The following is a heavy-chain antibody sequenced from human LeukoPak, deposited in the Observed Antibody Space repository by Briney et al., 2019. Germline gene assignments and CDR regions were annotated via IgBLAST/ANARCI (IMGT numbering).Heavy chain of an antibody. V-gene: IGHV3-7*01. D-gene: IGHD6-13*01. Sequence: GGSLRLSGAASEFTFSTYLMTWVRQAPGKGLEGVANIKQDGSEKYYADSVRGRFTISRDNGKKSLYLQMNSLRVEDTAVYYCAGERPSSSWYDFWGQGTLVTVSS. CDR3: AGERPSSSWYDF. CDR1: EFTFSTYL. J-gene: IGHJ5*01. CDR2: IKQDGSEK.